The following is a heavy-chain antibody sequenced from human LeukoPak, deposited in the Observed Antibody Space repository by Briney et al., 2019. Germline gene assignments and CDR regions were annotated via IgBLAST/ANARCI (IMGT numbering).Heavy chain of an antibody. J-gene: IGHJ4*02. CDR3: AKGSYYDSSGSFYFDY. CDR1: GFTFSSYA. D-gene: IGHD3-22*01. CDR2: ISGSDGRT. Sequence: GGSLRLSCAAPGFTFSSYAMSWVRQAPGEGLEWVSAISGSDGRTYYADSVKGRFTISRDNSKNTLYVQMNSLGTEDTAAYYCAKGSYYDSSGSFYFDYWGQGTLVTVSS. V-gene: IGHV3-23*01.